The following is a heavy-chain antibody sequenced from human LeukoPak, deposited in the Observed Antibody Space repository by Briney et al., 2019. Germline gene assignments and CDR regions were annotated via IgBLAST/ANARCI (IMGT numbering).Heavy chain of an antibody. Sequence: ASVKVSCKASGYTFTSYGISWVRQAPGQGLEWMGWISAYNGNTNYAQKLQGRVTMTTDTPTSTAYMELRSLRSDDTAVYYCARDRLNPTSPDAFDIWGQGTMVTVSS. CDR2: ISAYNGNT. CDR1: GYTFTSYG. CDR3: ARDRLNPTSPDAFDI. V-gene: IGHV1-18*01. J-gene: IGHJ3*02. D-gene: IGHD1-14*01.